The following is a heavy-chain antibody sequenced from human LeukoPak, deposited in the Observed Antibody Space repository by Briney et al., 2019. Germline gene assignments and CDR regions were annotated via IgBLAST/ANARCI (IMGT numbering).Heavy chain of an antibody. V-gene: IGHV3-9*01. J-gene: IGHJ6*02. CDR2: IGWNSART. CDR3: GKDISAGGMDV. CDR1: ESTFDHA. D-gene: IGHD3-10*01. Sequence: PGGSLRLSCTASESTFDHAMHWVRQTPGKGLEWVSGIGWNSARTGYADPVRGRFTISRDNAKNSLYLQMNSLRAEDTALYYCGKDISAGGMDVWGQGTTVTVSS.